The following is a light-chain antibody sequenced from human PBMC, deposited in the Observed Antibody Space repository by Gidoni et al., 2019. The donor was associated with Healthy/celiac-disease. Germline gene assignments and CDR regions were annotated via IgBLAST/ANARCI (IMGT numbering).Light chain of an antibody. CDR3: QQYNNYPRT. CDR1: QSINNW. J-gene: IGKJ4*01. CDR2: TAS. Sequence: DIQMTQSPSTLSASVGDRVTITCRASQSINNWLDWYQQKPGKAPKFLIYTASSLESGVPLRFSCSGSGTEFTLTISSLQPDDFATYYCQQYNNYPRTFGGGTKVEIK. V-gene: IGKV1-5*03.